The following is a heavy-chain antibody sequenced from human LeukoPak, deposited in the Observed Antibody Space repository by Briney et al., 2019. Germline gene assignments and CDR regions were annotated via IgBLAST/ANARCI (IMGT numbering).Heavy chain of an antibody. J-gene: IGHJ4*02. Sequence: GESLKISCLGSGYSSTRYWIGWVRQVPGKGLECRGIIYPGDSDTRYSQYFQGQVTITADKSISTAYLQWSSLKAADTAIYYCARRRYSIVWGDYFDYWGQGTLVTVSS. D-gene: IGHD6-19*01. CDR3: ARRRYSIVWGDYFDY. V-gene: IGHV5-51*01. CDR2: IYPGDSDT. CDR1: GYSSTRYW.